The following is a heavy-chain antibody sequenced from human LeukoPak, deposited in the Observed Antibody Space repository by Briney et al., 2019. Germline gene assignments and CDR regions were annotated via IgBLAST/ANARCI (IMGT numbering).Heavy chain of an antibody. CDR3: ARDVSRGGDGYNI. Sequence: SETLSLTCTVSGGSIGSYYWSWIRQPPGKGLEWIGYIYYSGSTNYNPSLKSRVTISVDTSKNQFSLKLSSVTAADTAVYYCARDVSRGGDGYNIWGQGTLVTVSS. CDR2: IYYSGST. V-gene: IGHV4-59*01. D-gene: IGHD5-24*01. J-gene: IGHJ4*02. CDR1: GGSIGSYY.